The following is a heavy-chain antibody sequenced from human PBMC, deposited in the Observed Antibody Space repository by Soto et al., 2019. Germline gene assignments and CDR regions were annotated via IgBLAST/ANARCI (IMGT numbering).Heavy chain of an antibody. D-gene: IGHD6-13*01. J-gene: IGHJ5*02. CDR2: ISYDGSNK. CDR1: GFTFSSYA. V-gene: IGHV3-30-3*01. Sequence: QVQLVESGGGVVQPGRSLRLSCAASGFTFSSYAMHWVRQAPGKGLEWVSVISYDGSNKYYADSVKGRFTISRDNSKNKLYLQMNSLRAEDTAVYYCARDASILPRLAAAWSDWFDPWGQGTLVTVSS. CDR3: ARDASILPRLAAAWSDWFDP.